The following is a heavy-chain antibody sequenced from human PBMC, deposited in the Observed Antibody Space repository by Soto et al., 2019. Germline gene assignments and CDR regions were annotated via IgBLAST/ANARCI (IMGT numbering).Heavy chain of an antibody. V-gene: IGHV3-33*01. D-gene: IGHD6-13*01. J-gene: IGHJ6*02. CDR3: ARGPSSSWRDYYGMDV. CDR1: GFTFSSYG. Sequence: QVQLVESGGGVVQPGRSLRLSCAASGFTFSSYGMHWVRQAPGKGLEWVAVIWYDGSNKYYADSVKGRFTISRDNSKNTLYLQMNSLRAEDTAVYYCARGPSSSWRDYYGMDVWGQGTTVTVSS. CDR2: IWYDGSNK.